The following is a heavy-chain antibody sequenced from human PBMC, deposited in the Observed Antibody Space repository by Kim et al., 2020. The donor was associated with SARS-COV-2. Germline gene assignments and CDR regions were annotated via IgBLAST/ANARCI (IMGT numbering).Heavy chain of an antibody. D-gene: IGHD5-18*01. V-gene: IGHV3-48*02. CDR3: ARVGGYSYARGYFDY. Sequence: AVKGRFTISRDNAKNSLYLQMNSLRDEDTAVYYCARVGGYSYARGYFDYWGQGTLVTVSS. J-gene: IGHJ4*02.